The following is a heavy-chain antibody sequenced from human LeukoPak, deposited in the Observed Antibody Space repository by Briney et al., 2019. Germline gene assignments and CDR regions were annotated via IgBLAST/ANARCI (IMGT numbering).Heavy chain of an antibody. V-gene: IGHV1-46*01. J-gene: IGHJ4*02. CDR1: GYTFTSYY. D-gene: IGHD3-22*01. CDR2: INPSGGST. Sequence: ASVKVSCKESGYTFTSYYMHWVRQAPGQGLEWMGIINPSGGSTSYAQKFQGRVTMTRDTSTSTVYMELSSLRSEDTAVYYCARDGDSSGYYSGGSDYWGQGTLVTVSS. CDR3: ARDGDSSGYYSGGSDY.